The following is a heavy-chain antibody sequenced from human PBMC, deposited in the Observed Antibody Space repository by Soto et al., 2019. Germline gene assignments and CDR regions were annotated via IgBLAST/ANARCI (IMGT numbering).Heavy chain of an antibody. V-gene: IGHV1-69*13. CDR2: IIPIFGTA. D-gene: IGHD6-6*01. J-gene: IGHJ6*02. CDR3: AREEYSSSYDYGMDV. Sequence: SVKGSSKASAGTFSSYAINWVRQAPAQGLEWMGGIIPIFGTANYAQKCQGRVTITADESTGTAYMELSSRRSEDTALYYCAREEYSSSYDYGMDVWGQGPTVPVSS. CDR1: AGTFSSYA.